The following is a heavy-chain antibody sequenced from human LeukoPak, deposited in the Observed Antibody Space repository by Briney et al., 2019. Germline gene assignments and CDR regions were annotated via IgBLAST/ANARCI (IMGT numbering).Heavy chain of an antibody. Sequence: PSETLSLTCTVSGGSISSYYWNWIRQPPGKGLEWIGYIYNSGSTNNNPSLKSRVTISVDTSKNQFSLKLSSVTAADTAVYYCARDESYYHYFDYWGQGTLVTVSS. CDR1: GGSISSYY. CDR3: ARDESYYHYFDY. D-gene: IGHD1-26*01. V-gene: IGHV4-59*12. J-gene: IGHJ4*02. CDR2: IYNSGST.